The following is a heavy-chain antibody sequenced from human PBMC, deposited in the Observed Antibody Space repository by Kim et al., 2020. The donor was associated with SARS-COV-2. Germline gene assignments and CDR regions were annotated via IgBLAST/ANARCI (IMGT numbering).Heavy chain of an antibody. V-gene: IGHV4-31*02. CDR3: AREGPLRGYFDY. Sequence: SYNPSLECRVTISVDTSKNQFSLKLSSVTAADTAVYYCAREGPLRGYFDYWGQGTLVTVSS. D-gene: IGHD3-9*01. J-gene: IGHJ4*02.